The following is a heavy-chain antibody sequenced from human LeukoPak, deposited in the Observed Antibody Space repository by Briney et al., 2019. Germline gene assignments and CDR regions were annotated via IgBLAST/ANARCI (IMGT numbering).Heavy chain of an antibody. CDR3: ARRGIAVAGTPAEYFQH. V-gene: IGHV5-51*01. J-gene: IGHJ1*01. CDR2: IYPGDSDT. Sequence: GESLKISCKGSGYSFTTYWIGWVRQMPGKGLEWMGIIYPGDSDTRYSPSFQGQVTISADKPFSTAYLQWSSLKASDTAMYYCARRGIAVAGTPAEYFQHWGQGTLVIVSS. D-gene: IGHD6-19*01. CDR1: GYSFTTYW.